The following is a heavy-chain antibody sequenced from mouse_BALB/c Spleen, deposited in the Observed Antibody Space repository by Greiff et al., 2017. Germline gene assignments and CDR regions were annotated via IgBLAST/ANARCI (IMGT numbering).Heavy chain of an antibody. V-gene: IGHV1S29*02. CDR2: IYPYNGGT. Sequence: VHVKQSGPELVKPGASVKISCKASGYTFTDYNMHWVKQSHGKSLEWIGYIYPYNGGTGYNQKFKSKATLTVDNSSSTAYMELRSLTSEDSAVYYCARGDYYGYYFDYWGQGTTLTVSS. CDR1: GYTFTDYN. CDR3: ARGDYYGYYFDY. D-gene: IGHD1-1*01. J-gene: IGHJ2*01.